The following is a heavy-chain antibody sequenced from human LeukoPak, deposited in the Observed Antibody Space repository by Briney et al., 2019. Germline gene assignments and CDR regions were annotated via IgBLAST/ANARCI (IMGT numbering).Heavy chain of an antibody. CDR2: ISGSGTNT. CDR1: GFTFSNYY. Sequence: GGSLRLSCAASGFTFSNYYMAWIRQAPGKGLEWISYISGSGTNTKYADSVKGRFTISRDNAENSLYLQMNSLRAEDTAIYYCAGGRPPPNWNHYYGMDVWGKGTTVAVSS. CDR3: AGGRPPPNWNHYYGMDV. V-gene: IGHV3-11*06. J-gene: IGHJ6*04. D-gene: IGHD1-20*01.